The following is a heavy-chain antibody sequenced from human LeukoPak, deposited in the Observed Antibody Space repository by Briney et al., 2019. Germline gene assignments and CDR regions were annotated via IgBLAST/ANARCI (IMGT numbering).Heavy chain of an antibody. Sequence: GGSLRRSCAASGFTFDDYAMHWVRQAPGKGLEWVSGISWNSGSIGYADSVKGRFTISRDNAKNSLYLQMNSLRAEDMALYYCAKDLYSSSWYYFDYWGQGTLVTVSS. CDR3: AKDLYSSSWYYFDY. V-gene: IGHV3-9*03. J-gene: IGHJ4*02. CDR1: GFTFDDYA. D-gene: IGHD6-13*01. CDR2: ISWNSGSI.